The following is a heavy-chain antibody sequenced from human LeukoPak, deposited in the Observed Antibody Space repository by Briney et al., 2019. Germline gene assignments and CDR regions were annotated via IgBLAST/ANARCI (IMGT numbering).Heavy chain of an antibody. CDR1: GASISSSGYY. J-gene: IGHJ4*02. CDR2: MSYSGTT. D-gene: IGHD4-17*01. CDR3: ANRGIYGYFDH. Sequence: SETLSLTCTVSGASISSSGYYWGCVRQPPGRGLEWIGSMSYSGTTWYNPSLKSRVTISADTWESHLSLKLTSVTAADTAIYYCANRGIYGYFDHWGQGTLVTVSS. V-gene: IGHV4-39*02.